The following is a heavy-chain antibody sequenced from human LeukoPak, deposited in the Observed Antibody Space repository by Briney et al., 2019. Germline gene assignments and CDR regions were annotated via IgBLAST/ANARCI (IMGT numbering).Heavy chain of an antibody. D-gene: IGHD2-2*02. CDR1: GFTFGNGW. CDR2: IKSKSERGTT. V-gene: IGHV3-15*01. J-gene: IGHJ4*02. Sequence: GGSLRLSCAASGFTFGNGWMSWVRQAPGKGLEWVGRIKSKSERGTTDYAAPVKGRFTISRDGSTNTVYLHMNSLKTEDTAVYFCPSNLYCSTSSCYTLDNWGQGTLVAVSP. CDR3: PSNLYCSTSSCYTLDN.